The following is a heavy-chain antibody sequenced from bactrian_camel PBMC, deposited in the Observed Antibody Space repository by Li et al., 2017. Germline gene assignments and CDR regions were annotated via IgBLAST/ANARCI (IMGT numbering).Heavy chain of an antibody. D-gene: IGHD3*01. CDR1: GHSLSTNC. J-gene: IGHJ4*01. CDR3: AADSIQWTGCSATSPGDYDY. CDR2: IHARSGRS. Sequence: QAGGSLRLVCAASGHSLSTNCVGWFRLSPGKEREEVAHIHARSGRSYVGDSVKGRFTISQDYAKSEVYLQMNSLNPDDTGVYTCAADSIQWTGCSATSPGDYDYWGPGTQVTVS. V-gene: IGHV3-3*01.